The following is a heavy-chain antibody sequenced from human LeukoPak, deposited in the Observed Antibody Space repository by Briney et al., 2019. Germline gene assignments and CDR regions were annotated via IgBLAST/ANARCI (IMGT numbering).Heavy chain of an antibody. V-gene: IGHV4-34*01. Sequence: SETLSLTCAVYGGSFSGYYWSWIRQPPGKGLEWIGEINHSGSTNYNPSLKSRVTISVDTSKNQFSLKLSSVTAADTAVYYCARHQSSSSWYYYYYMDVWGKGTTVTISS. D-gene: IGHD6-13*01. CDR3: ARHQSSSSWYYYYYMDV. CDR1: GGSFSGYY. J-gene: IGHJ6*03. CDR2: INHSGST.